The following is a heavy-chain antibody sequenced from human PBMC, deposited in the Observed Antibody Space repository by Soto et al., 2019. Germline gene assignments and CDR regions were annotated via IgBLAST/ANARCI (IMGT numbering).Heavy chain of an antibody. D-gene: IGHD6-13*01. CDR3: ATYMGSSSRYMNARLY. CDR2: IYYSGST. Sequence: SETLSLTCTVSGGSISSSSYYWGWIRQAPGKGLEWIGSIYYSGSTYYNPSLKSRVTISVDTSKNQFSLKLSSVTAADTAVYYCATYMGSSSRYMNARLYWGQGNMVIVSP. CDR1: GGSISSSSYY. V-gene: IGHV4-39*01. J-gene: IGHJ4*02.